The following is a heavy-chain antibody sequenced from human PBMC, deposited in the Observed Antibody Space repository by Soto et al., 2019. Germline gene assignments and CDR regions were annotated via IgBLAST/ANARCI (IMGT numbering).Heavy chain of an antibody. Sequence: SGGSLRLSCAGSGFTFSDYWMNWVRQAPGKGLEWVANIKKDGGGELYVDSVKGRFTISRDNAKNSLFLQMNSLRAEDTAVYYCVREWGRLTPDYWGKGTVVTVSS. CDR1: GFTFSDYW. CDR3: VREWGRLTPDY. J-gene: IGHJ4*02. V-gene: IGHV3-7*03. CDR2: IKKDGGGE. D-gene: IGHD7-27*01.